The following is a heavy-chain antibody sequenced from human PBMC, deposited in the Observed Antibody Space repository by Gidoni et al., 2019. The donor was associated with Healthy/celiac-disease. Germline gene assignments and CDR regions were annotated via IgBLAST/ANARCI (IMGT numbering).Heavy chain of an antibody. D-gene: IGHD6-6*01. J-gene: IGHJ4*02. CDR2: IYYSGST. Sequence: QLQLQESGPGLVKPSETLSLTCTVSGGSISSSSYYWGWIRQPPGKGLEWIGSIYYSGSTYYNPSLKSRVTISVDTSKNQFSLKLSSVTAADTAVYYCARLLISSSSCFDYWGQGTLVTVSS. V-gene: IGHV4-39*01. CDR3: ARLLISSSSCFDY. CDR1: GGSISSSSYY.